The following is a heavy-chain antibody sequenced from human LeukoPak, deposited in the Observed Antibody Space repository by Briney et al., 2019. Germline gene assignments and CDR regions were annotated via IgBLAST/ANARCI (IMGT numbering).Heavy chain of an antibody. CDR2: TYYRSKWYN. J-gene: IGHJ3*02. CDR3: ARVTRCSSTSCHAAYAFDI. Sequence: SQTLSLTCAISGDSVSSNSAAWNWIRQSPSRGLEWLGRTYYRSKWYNDYAVSVKSRITINPDTSKNQFSLQLNSVTPEDTAVYYCARVTRCSSTSCHAAYAFDIWGQGTMVTVSS. V-gene: IGHV6-1*01. CDR1: GDSVSSNSAA. D-gene: IGHD2-2*01.